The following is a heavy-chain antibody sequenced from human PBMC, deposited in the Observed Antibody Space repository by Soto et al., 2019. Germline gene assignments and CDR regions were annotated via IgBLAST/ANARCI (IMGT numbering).Heavy chain of an antibody. D-gene: IGHD2-15*01. CDR2: ISGSGGST. Sequence: GGSLRLSCAASGFTFSSYAMSWVRQAPGKGLEWVSAISGSGGSTYYADSVKGRFTISRDNSKNTLYLQMNSLRAEDTAVYYCAKDLARSGGSCYCAFDIWGQGTMVTVSS. CDR1: GFTFSSYA. J-gene: IGHJ3*02. V-gene: IGHV3-23*01. CDR3: AKDLARSGGSCYCAFDI.